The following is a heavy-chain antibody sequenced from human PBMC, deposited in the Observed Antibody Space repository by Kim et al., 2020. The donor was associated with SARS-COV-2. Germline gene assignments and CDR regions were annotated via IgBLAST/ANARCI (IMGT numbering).Heavy chain of an antibody. CDR1: GGSISSSSYY. D-gene: IGHD4-17*01. Sequence: SETLSLTCTVSGGSISSSSYYWGWIRQPPGKGLEWIGSIYYSGSTYYNPSLKSRVTISVDTSKNQFSLKLSSVTAADTAVYYCARVGHDYGDQYAFDIWGQGTMVTVSS. V-gene: IGHV4-39*07. CDR2: IYYSGST. J-gene: IGHJ3*02. CDR3: ARVGHDYGDQYAFDI.